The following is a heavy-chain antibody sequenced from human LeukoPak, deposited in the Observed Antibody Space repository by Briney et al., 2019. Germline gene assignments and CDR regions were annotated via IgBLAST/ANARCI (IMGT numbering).Heavy chain of an antibody. D-gene: IGHD2-2*01. Sequence: ASVKVSCKASGGTFSSYAISWVRQAPGQGLEWMGWISAYNGNTNFAQKFQGRVTMTTDTSTSTAYMELRSLKSDDTAVYYCARDASLTIVSTAESEYWGQGTLVTVSS. V-gene: IGHV1-18*01. CDR1: GGTFSSYA. J-gene: IGHJ4*02. CDR3: ARDASLTIVSTAESEY. CDR2: ISAYNGNT.